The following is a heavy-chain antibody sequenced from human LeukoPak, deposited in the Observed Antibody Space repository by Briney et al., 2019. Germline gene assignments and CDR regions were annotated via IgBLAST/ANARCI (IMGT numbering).Heavy chain of an antibody. Sequence: GGSLRLSCVASGFTFSSYAMSWVRQAPGKGLEWVSAISGSGGSTYYADSVKGRFTISRDNSKNTLYLQMNSLRAEDTAVYYCARKQWFGELFGFDYWGQGTLVTVSS. CDR3: ARKQWFGELFGFDY. CDR2: ISGSGGST. CDR1: GFTFSSYA. V-gene: IGHV3-23*01. J-gene: IGHJ4*02. D-gene: IGHD3-10*01.